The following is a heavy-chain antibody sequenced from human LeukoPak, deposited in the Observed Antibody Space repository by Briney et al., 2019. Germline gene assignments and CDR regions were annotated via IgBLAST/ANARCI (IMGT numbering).Heavy chain of an antibody. CDR1: GGSISSYY. D-gene: IGHD2-8*02. CDR2: IYTSGST. Sequence: SETLSLTCTVSGGSISSYYWSWIRQPAGKGLEWIGRIYTSGSTNYNPSLKSRVTMSVDTSKNQFSLKLSSVTAADTAVYYCAKDLSPASCSGLCYTTSFDYWGQGTLVTVSS. CDR3: AKDLSPASCSGLCYTTSFDY. V-gene: IGHV4-4*07. J-gene: IGHJ4*02.